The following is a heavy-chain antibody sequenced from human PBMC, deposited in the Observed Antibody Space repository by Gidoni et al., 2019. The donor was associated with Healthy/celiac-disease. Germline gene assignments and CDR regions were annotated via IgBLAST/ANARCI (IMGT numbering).Heavy chain of an antibody. J-gene: IGHJ4*02. CDR1: GFHFSSYA. Sequence: EVQLLESGGGLVQPGGSLRISCAASGFHFSSYAISWVRQAPGKGLEWVSAISGSGGSTYYADSVKGRFTISRDNAKNTLYLQMNSLRAEDTAVYYCAKDRGQWLVLDYFDYWGQGTLVTVSS. CDR3: AKDRGQWLVLDYFDY. D-gene: IGHD6-19*01. CDR2: ISGSGGST. V-gene: IGHV3-23*01.